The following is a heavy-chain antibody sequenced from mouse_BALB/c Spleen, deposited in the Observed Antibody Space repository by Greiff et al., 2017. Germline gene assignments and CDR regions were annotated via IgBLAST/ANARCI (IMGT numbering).Heavy chain of an antibody. J-gene: IGHJ3*01. CDR2: IWGDGST. V-gene: IGHV2-6-7*01. CDR1: GFSLTGYG. Sequence: VHLVESGPGLVAPSQSLSITCTVSGFSLTGYGVNWVRQPPGKGLEWLGMIWGDGSTDYNSALKSRLSISKDNAKSQVFLKMNSLQTDDTARYYCAREYGNYGFAYWGQGTLVTVSA. CDR3: AREYGNYGFAY. D-gene: IGHD2-1*01.